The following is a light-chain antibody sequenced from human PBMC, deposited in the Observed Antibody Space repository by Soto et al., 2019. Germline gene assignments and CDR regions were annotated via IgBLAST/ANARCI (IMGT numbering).Light chain of an antibody. J-gene: IGKJ5*01. CDR2: GVF. Sequence: VLTLYTDTLSLSPGERATLSCRASQSASNQYLSWYQQRPGQPPRLLIYGVFIRANGIPDRFSGSGSGTDFTLTISRLEPEDFAVYYCQHYGYPQWTFGQGTRLEI. CDR1: QSASNQY. CDR3: QHYGYPQWT. V-gene: IGKV3-20*01.